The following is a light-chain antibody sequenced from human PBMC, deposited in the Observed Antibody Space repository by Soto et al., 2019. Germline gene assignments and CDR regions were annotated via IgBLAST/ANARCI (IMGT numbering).Light chain of an antibody. CDR2: DGT. J-gene: IGLJ1*01. CDR3: NSYTSRYTFV. CDR1: SIYVGTYNL. Sequence: QSVLTQPASVSGSPGQSITISCTGTSIYVGTYNLVSWYQHHPGKAPKLLIYDGTKRPSGVSNRFSGSKSGNTASLTISGLQAEDEADYYCNSYTSRYTFVLGTGTKVTVL. V-gene: IGLV2-14*02.